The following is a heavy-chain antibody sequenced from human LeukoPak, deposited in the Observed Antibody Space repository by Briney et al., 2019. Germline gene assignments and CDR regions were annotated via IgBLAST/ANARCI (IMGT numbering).Heavy chain of an antibody. D-gene: IGHD4-17*01. CDR2: MNPNSGDT. CDR1: GYSFTSYD. Sequence: ASVKVSCKASGYSFTSYDINWVRQATGQGLEWMAWMNPNSGDTASAQRFQGRVAMTRNTSISTAYMELSSLRSEDTAVYYCARGINPYGDDAFDIWGQGTMVTVSS. CDR3: ARGINPYGDDAFDI. J-gene: IGHJ3*02. V-gene: IGHV1-8*01.